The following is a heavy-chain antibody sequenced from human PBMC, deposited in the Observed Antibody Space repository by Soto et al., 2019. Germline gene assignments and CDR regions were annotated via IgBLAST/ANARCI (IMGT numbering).Heavy chain of an antibody. CDR1: GYSFTSYW. J-gene: IGHJ6*01. Sequence: GESLKISCKGSGYSFTSYWIGWVRQMPGKGLEWMGIIYPGDSDTRYSPSFQGQVTISADKSISTAYLQWSSLKASDTAMYYCARHRSNARWGGLGGMDVGGQGNTVTVSS. V-gene: IGHV5-51*01. D-gene: IGHD2-8*01. CDR2: IYPGDSDT. CDR3: ARHRSNARWGGLGGMDV.